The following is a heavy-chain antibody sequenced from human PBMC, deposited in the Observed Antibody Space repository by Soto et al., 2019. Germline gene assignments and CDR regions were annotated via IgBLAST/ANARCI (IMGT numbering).Heavy chain of an antibody. CDR2: IKQDGSEK. CDR1: GFTFSSYW. Sequence: GGSLRLSCAASGFTFSSYWMSWVRQAPGKGLEWVANIKQDGSEKYYVDSVKGRFTISRDNAKNSLYLQMNSLRAEDTAVYYCARDGTIAAAGNAELYYYGMDVWGQGTTVTVSS. CDR3: ARDGTIAAAGNAELYYYGMDV. D-gene: IGHD6-13*01. V-gene: IGHV3-7*05. J-gene: IGHJ6*02.